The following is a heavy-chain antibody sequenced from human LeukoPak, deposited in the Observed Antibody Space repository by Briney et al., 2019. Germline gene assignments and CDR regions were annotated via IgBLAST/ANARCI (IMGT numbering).Heavy chain of an antibody. CDR1: GDNLSNFA. CDR3: ARDREITTRPGSWFDP. D-gene: IGHD6-6*01. CDR2: VIPISGGA. J-gene: IGHJ5*02. Sequence: SVKVSCQVSGDNLSNFAVSWVRQAPGQGLEWMGGVIPISGGATYAQTFRDRVTFTADESTNIAYMELRSLSSDDTAVYFCARDREITTRPGSWFDPWGQGTLVTVSS. V-gene: IGHV1-69*01.